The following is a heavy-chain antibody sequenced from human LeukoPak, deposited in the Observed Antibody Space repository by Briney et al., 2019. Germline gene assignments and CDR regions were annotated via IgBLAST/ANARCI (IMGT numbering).Heavy chain of an antibody. V-gene: IGHV4-34*01. CDR2: INHSGST. CDR3: ARSEGHDYGDLYYFDY. CDR1: GRSFSGYY. D-gene: IGHD4-17*01. Sequence: SETLSLTCAVYGRSFSGYYWSWIRQPPGKGLEWIGEINHSGSTNYNPSLKSRVTISVDTSKNQFSLKLSSVTAADTAVYYCARSEGHDYGDLYYFDYWGQGTLVTVSS. J-gene: IGHJ4*02.